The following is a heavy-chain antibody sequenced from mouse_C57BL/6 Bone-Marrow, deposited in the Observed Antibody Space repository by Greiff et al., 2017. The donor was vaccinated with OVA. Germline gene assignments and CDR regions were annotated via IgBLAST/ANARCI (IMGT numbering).Heavy chain of an antibody. J-gene: IGHJ1*03. Sequence: EVKLMESGPGLVKPSQSLSLTCSVTGYSITSGYYWYWIRQFPGNKLEWMGYISYDGSNNYNPSLQNRISITRDTTKNQFFLKLNSVTTEDTATYYCARLGYYSSSYRYFDVWGTGTTFTVSS. CDR2: ISYDGSN. CDR3: ARLGYYSSSYRYFDV. D-gene: IGHD1-1*01. V-gene: IGHV3-6*01. CDR1: GYSITSGYY.